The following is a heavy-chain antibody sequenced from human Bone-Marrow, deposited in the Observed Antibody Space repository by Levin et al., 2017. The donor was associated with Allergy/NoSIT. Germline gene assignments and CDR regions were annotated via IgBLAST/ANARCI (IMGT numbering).Heavy chain of an antibody. D-gene: IGHD6-13*01. CDR2: ITGSGGRT. V-gene: IGHV3-23*01. J-gene: IGHJ4*02. CDR1: GFTFSSYA. Sequence: GGSLRLSCAASGFTFSSYAMTWVRQAPGKGLEWVSVITGSGGRTYYADSVKGRFTISRDNSKNTLYLQMNSLGDEDTAVYYCGKGVSGYSSSWVGPSFDYWGQGTLVTVSS. CDR3: GKGVSGYSSSWVGPSFDY.